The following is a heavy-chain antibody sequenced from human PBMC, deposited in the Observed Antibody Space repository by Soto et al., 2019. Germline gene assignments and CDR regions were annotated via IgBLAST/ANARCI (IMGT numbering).Heavy chain of an antibody. J-gene: IGHJ4*02. CDR1: GGSISTYY. CDR2: IYYSGST. CDR3: ARGRPWELYDY. D-gene: IGHD1-26*01. Sequence: SETLFLTCTVSGGSISTYYWSWIRQPPGKGLEWVGYIYYSGSTNYNPSLKSRVTISVDTSNNQFSLKLSSMTAADTAVYYCARGRPWELYDYWGQGTLVTVSS. V-gene: IGHV4-59*12.